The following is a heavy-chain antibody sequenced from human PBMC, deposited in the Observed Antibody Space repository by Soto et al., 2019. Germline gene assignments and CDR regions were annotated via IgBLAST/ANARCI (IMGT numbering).Heavy chain of an antibody. Sequence: SETLSLTCTVSGYSINSGYIWGWVRRPPGQGLEWIGSRYSTGTTYYNSSLRRRVKMSIDTSKSQLSLVLRSVTAADPAVYYCVARATVVNSPWFDPWGQGTQVTVPQ. D-gene: IGHD2-21*01. V-gene: IGHV4-38-2*02. CDR3: VARATVVNSPWFDP. CDR2: RYSTGTT. CDR1: GYSINSGYI. J-gene: IGHJ5*02.